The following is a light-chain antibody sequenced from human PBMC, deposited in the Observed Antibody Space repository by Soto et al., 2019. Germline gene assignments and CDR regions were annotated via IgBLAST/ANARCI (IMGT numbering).Light chain of an antibody. CDR1: QSISSW. CDR2: KAS. V-gene: IGKV1-5*03. CDR3: QHYNSYPWT. Sequence: DIQMTQSPSTLSASVGDRVTITCRASQSISSWLAWYQQKPGKAPKLLIYKASSLESGVTSRFSGSGSVTEFTLTISSLQPDDFATYYYQHYNSYPWTFGQGTKVEIK. J-gene: IGKJ1*01.